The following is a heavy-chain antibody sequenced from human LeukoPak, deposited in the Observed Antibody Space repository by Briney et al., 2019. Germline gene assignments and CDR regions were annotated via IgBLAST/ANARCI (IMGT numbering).Heavy chain of an antibody. J-gene: IGHJ3*02. V-gene: IGHV3-21*01. CDR3: ASERETWIQLWPTRAFDI. CDR2: ISSSSSYI. CDR1: GFTFSSYS. Sequence: GGSLRLSCAASGFTFSSYSMNWVRQAPGKGLEWVSSISSSSSYIYYADSVKGRFTISRDSAKNSLYLQMNSLRAEDTAVYYCASERETWIQLWPTRAFDIWGQGTMVTVSS. D-gene: IGHD5-18*01.